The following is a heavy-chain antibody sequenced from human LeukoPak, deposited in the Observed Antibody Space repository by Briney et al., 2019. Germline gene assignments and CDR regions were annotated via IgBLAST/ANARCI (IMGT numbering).Heavy chain of an antibody. CDR3: ATVGATERGH. CDR1: EFAFSTYN. CDR2: ISTGSSTT. Sequence: QPGGSLRLSCAASEFAFSTYNMNWVRQAPGKGLEWVSYISTGSSTTYYADSVKGRFTISRDNSKNRLYLQMTSLKAEDTAVYYCATVGATERGHWGQGTLVTVSS. J-gene: IGHJ4*02. V-gene: IGHV3-48*01. D-gene: IGHD1-26*01.